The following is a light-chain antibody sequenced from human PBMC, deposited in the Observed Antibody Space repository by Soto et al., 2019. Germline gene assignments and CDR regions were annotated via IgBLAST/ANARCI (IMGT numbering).Light chain of an antibody. CDR3: QQYGGSPPYT. Sequence: VLTQSPGTLSLSPGERATISGRASQTISSSYLAWYQHKPGQAPRLLIYGASSRATGIPHRFSGSGSGTDFTLTISRLEPEDCGVYYCQQYGGSPPYTFGQGTRLEIK. J-gene: IGKJ2*01. V-gene: IGKV3-20*01. CDR2: GAS. CDR1: QTISSSY.